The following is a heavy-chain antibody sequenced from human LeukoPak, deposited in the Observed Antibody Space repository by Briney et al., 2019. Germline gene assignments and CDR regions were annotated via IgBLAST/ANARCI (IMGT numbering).Heavy chain of an antibody. D-gene: IGHD3-22*01. CDR2: ISSSSSYI. V-gene: IGHV3-21*01. J-gene: IGHJ4*02. CDR1: GFTFSSYS. Sequence: GGSLRLSCAASGFTFSSYSMNWVRQAPGKGLEWVSSISSSSSYIYYADSVKGRFTISRDNAKNSLYLQMNSLRAEDTAVYYCARDRTPPYYYDSSGHEDYWGQGTLVTVSS. CDR3: ARDRTPPYYYDSSGHEDY.